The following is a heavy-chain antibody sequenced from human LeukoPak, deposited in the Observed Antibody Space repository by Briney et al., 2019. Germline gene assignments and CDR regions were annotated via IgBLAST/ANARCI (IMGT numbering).Heavy chain of an antibody. J-gene: IGHJ4*02. CDR2: VYHSGST. D-gene: IGHD4-17*01. V-gene: IGHV4-30-2*01. CDR1: GGSISSGGYY. CDR3: ATNIVTKTTVTTADY. Sequence: PSETLSLTCTVSGGSISSGGYYWSWIRQPPGKGLEWIGYVYHSGSTYYNPSLKSRVTISVDRSKNQFSLKLSSVTAADTAVYYCATNIVTKTTVTTADYWGQGTLVTVSS.